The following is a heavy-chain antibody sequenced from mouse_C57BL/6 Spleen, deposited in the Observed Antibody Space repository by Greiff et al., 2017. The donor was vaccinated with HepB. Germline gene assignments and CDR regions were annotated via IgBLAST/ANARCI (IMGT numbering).Heavy chain of an antibody. J-gene: IGHJ4*01. CDR2: ISSGSSTI. Sequence: DVMLVESGGGLVKPGGSLKLSCAASGFTFSDYGMHWVRQAPEKGLEWVAYISSGSSTIYYADTVKGRFTISRDNAKNTLFLQMTSLRSEDTAMYYCARRRVTTGDYAMDYWGQGTSVTVSS. CDR3: ARRRVTTGDYAMDY. D-gene: IGHD2-2*01. V-gene: IGHV5-17*01. CDR1: GFTFSDYG.